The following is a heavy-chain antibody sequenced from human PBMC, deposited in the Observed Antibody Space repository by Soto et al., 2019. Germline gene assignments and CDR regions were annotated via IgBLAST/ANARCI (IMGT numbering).Heavy chain of an antibody. J-gene: IGHJ5*02. D-gene: IGHD2-15*01. V-gene: IGHV3-23*01. CDR2: ISGSGGST. CDR1: GFTFSSYS. Sequence: PGVSLRLSCAASGFTFSSYSMSWVRQAPGKGLEWVSAISGSGGSTYYADSVKGRFTISRDNAKSTLFLQMNSLRDEGTAVYYCAREFCSGGNCYTYYFDPWGQGIPVTVSS. CDR3: AREFCSGGNCYTYYFDP.